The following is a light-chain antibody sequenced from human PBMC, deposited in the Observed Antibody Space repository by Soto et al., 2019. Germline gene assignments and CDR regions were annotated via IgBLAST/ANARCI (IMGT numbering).Light chain of an antibody. CDR2: SNN. CDR1: TSNIGSNT. J-gene: IGLJ2*01. Sequence: QSVLTQPPSASGTPGQRVTISCSGGTSNIGSNTVNWYQQLPGTAPKLLIYSNNQRSSGVPDRFSGSKSGTSASLAISGLQSEDEADYYCAAWDASLNGVVFGGGTKVTVL. V-gene: IGLV1-44*01. CDR3: AAWDASLNGVV.